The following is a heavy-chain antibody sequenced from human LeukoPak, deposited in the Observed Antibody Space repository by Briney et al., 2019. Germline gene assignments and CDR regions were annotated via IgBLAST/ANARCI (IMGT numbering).Heavy chain of an antibody. CDR1: GYSFTSYW. Sequence: GESLKISCKGSGYSFTSYWIGWVRQMPGKGLEWMGIIYPGDSDTRYSPSFQGQVTISADKSISTAYLQWSSLKASDTAMYYCARQTPTWVTPAGNNWFDPWGQGTLVTVSS. J-gene: IGHJ5*02. D-gene: IGHD4-23*01. CDR2: IYPGDSDT. CDR3: ARQTPTWVTPAGNNWFDP. V-gene: IGHV5-51*01.